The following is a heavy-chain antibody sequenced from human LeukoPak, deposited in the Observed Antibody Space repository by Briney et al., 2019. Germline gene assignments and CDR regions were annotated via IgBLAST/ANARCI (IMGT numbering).Heavy chain of an antibody. CDR2: IYYTGSA. D-gene: IGHD3-22*01. Sequence: SETLSLTCTVSGGSVSNGNFYWSWLRQPPGKALEWIGYIYYTGSAYYSPSLEGRVRISVDTSKNQFSLKLSSVTAADTAVYYCARAWYYDSLAYGMDVWGQGTTVTVSS. V-gene: IGHV4-61*01. CDR1: GGSVSNGNFY. J-gene: IGHJ6*02. CDR3: ARAWYYDSLAYGMDV.